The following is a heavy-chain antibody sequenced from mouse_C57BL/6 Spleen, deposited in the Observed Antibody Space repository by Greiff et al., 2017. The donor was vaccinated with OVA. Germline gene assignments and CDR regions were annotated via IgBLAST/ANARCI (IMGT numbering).Heavy chain of an antibody. J-gene: IGHJ1*03. CDR3: AREGYGSGDWYFDV. CDR2: IHPNSGST. CDR1: GYTFTSYW. D-gene: IGHD1-1*01. V-gene: IGHV1-64*01. Sequence: QVQLKQPGAELVKPGASVKLSCKASGYTFTSYWMHWVKQRPGQGLEWIGMIHPNSGSTNYNEKFKSKATLTVDKSSSTAYMQLSSLTSEDSAVYYCAREGYGSGDWYFDVWGTGTTVTVSS.